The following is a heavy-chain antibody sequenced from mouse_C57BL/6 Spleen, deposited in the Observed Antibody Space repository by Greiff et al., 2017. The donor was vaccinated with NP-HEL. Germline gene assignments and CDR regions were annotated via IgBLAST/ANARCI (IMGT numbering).Heavy chain of an antibody. J-gene: IGHJ4*01. Sequence: QVQLQQSGAELAKPGASVKLSCKASGYTFTSYWMHWVKQRPGQGLEWIGYINPSSGYTKYNQKFKDKATLTADKSSSSAYMQLSSLTYEDSAVYYCARRHYGSTKEGVYAMDYWGQGTSVTVSS. CDR3: ARRHYGSTKEGVYAMDY. CDR2: INPSSGYT. D-gene: IGHD1-1*01. CDR1: GYTFTSYW. V-gene: IGHV1-7*01.